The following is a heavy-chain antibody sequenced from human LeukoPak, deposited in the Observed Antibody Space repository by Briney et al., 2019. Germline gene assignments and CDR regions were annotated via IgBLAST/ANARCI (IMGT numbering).Heavy chain of an antibody. CDR3: ARAYSGYDYFDY. J-gene: IGHJ4*02. D-gene: IGHD5-12*01. CDR1: GGSVSGYY. V-gene: IGHV4-34*01. CDR2: INHSGST. Sequence: SETLSLTCAVHGGSVSGYYWSWIRQPPGKGLEWIGEINHSGSTNYNPSLKSRVTISVDTSKNQFSLKLSSVTAADTAVYYCARAYSGYDYFDYWGQGTLVAVSS.